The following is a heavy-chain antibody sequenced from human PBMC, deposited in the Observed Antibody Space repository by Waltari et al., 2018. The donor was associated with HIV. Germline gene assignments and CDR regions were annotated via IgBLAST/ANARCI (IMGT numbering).Heavy chain of an antibody. CDR2: ITWDGGSA. D-gene: IGHD2-15*01. J-gene: IGHJ4*02. V-gene: IGHV3-43D*04. CDR3: AKDRSRYCNEGSCPFSFDY. Sequence: EVQLVESGGVVVQPGGSLRLSCATSGFNFDDYAMPWVRQAPGKGLEWVSLITWDGGSAYYTDAVEGRFTISRDNSKHSLYLQMNRLRVEDSAFYYCAKDRSRYCNEGSCPFSFDYWGQGTLVTVSS. CDR1: GFNFDDYA.